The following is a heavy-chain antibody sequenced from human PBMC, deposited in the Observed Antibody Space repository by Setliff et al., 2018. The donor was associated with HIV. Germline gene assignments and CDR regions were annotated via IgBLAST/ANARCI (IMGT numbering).Heavy chain of an antibody. D-gene: IGHD6-19*01. J-gene: IGHJ4*02. CDR2: IKEDGSEQ. V-gene: IGHV3-7*05. CDR3: ARDVAVASFFNY. Sequence: PGVSLRLSCAASGFSISDFWMSWVRQAPGKGLEWVANIKEDGSEQYYMDSVKGRFTISRDNAKNSLYLQMSSLRAEDTAVFYCARDVAVASFFNYWGQGTLVTVSS. CDR1: GFSISDFW.